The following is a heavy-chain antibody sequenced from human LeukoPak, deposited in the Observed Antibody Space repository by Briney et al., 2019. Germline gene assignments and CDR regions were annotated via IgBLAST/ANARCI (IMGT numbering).Heavy chain of an antibody. Sequence: SETLSLTCTVSGGSISSSSYYWGWIRQPPGKGLEWIGSIYYSGSTNYNPSLKSRVTISVDTSKNQFSLRLSSVTAADTAVYYCARSRRNYYDSSGPHDYWGQGTLVTVSS. J-gene: IGHJ4*02. V-gene: IGHV4-39*07. CDR1: GGSISSSSYY. CDR2: IYYSGST. CDR3: ARSRRNYYDSSGPHDY. D-gene: IGHD3-22*01.